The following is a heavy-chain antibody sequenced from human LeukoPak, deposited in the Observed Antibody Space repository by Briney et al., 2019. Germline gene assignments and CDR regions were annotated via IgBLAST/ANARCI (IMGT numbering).Heavy chain of an antibody. J-gene: IGHJ6*02. Sequence: ASVKVSCKASRYTFTSYDIHWVRQATGQGLEWMGWTNPNNGNTGYTQKFQGRVTMTRNTSISTAYMELSSLRSEDTAVYYCARGTGGYYYYYGMDVWGQGTTVTVSS. CDR3: ARGTGGYYYYYGMDV. CDR2: TNPNNGNT. CDR1: RYTFTSYD. V-gene: IGHV1-8*01. D-gene: IGHD7-27*01.